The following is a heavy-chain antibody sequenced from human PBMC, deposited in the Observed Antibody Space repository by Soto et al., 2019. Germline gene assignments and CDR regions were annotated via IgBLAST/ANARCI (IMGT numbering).Heavy chain of an antibody. CDR3: ARPHSSGWSRTPFDY. D-gene: IGHD6-19*01. V-gene: IGHV3-30*03. CDR2: ISYDGSNK. J-gene: IGHJ4*02. Sequence: QVQLVESGGGVVQPGRSLRLSCAASGFTFSSYGMHWVRQAPGKGLEWVAVISYDGSNKYYADSVKGRFTISRDNSKNTLYLQMNSLRAEDTAVYYCARPHSSGWSRTPFDYWGQGTLVTVSS. CDR1: GFTFSSYG.